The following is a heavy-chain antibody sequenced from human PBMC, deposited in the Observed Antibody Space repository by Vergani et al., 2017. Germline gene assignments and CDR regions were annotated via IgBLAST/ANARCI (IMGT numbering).Heavy chain of an antibody. CDR3: ARARKFRFGVVWENWFDP. V-gene: IGHV3-9*02. J-gene: IGHJ5*02. CDR1: GFTSAGYA. D-gene: IGHD3-3*01. CDR2: MNGDGDTI. Sequence: EVQLEESGGGLVLPGRSLRLSCVASGFTSAGYAMHWVRQAPGKGLEWVSGMNGDGDTISYADSVKGRFTISRDNAKNTLFLQMNSLRAEDTAVYYCARARKFRFGVVWENWFDPWWQGTLVTVSS.